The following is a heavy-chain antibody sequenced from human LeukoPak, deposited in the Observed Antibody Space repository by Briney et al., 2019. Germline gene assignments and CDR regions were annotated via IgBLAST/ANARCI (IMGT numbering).Heavy chain of an antibody. J-gene: IGHJ4*02. CDR3: ARTGIVGATDY. CDR1: NYSINSAYY. D-gene: IGHD1-26*01. CDR2: IYHTGSA. V-gene: IGHV4-38-2*02. Sequence: SETLSLTCTVSNYSINSAYYWGWIRRPPGKGLEWIGNIYHTGSAYYSPSLKSRVTISVDTSKNQFSLKLSSVTAADTAVYYCARTGIVGATDYWGQGTLVTVSS.